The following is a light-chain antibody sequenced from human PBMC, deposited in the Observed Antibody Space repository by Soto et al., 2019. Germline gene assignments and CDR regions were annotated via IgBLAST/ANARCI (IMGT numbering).Light chain of an antibody. CDR3: PQRYSIPWT. J-gene: IGKJ1*01. CDR2: VSS. Sequence: DIQMTQSPSSLSASVGDRVTITCRASQSITNYLNWYQQKPWKAPKLLIYVSSHLQSGVPSRFSCSGSGTDFILTISSLQPEDFATYYCPQRYSIPWTFGLGTAVEIK. CDR1: QSITNY. V-gene: IGKV1-39*01.